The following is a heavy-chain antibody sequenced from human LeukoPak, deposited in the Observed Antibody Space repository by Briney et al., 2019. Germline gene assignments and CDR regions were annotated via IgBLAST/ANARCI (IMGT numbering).Heavy chain of an antibody. CDR2: IYHSGST. D-gene: IGHD6-13*01. Sequence: KPSETLSLTCTVSGYSISSGYYWGWIRQPPGKGLEWIGSIYHSGSTYYNPSLKSRVTISVDTSKNQFSLKLSSVTAADTAVYYCARDAGGIAAAGFLLWDWFDPWGQGTLVTVSS. CDR3: ARDAGGIAAAGFLLWDWFDP. V-gene: IGHV4-38-2*02. CDR1: GYSISSGYY. J-gene: IGHJ5*02.